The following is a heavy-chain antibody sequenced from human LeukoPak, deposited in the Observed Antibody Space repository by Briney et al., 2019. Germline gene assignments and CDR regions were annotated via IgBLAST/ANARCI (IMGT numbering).Heavy chain of an antibody. D-gene: IGHD1-26*01. CDR2: ISSSSSTI. CDR1: GFTFSSYS. Sequence: PGGSLRLSCAASGFTFSSYSMNWVRQAPGKGLEWVSYISSSSSTIYYADSVKGRFTISRDNAKNSLYLQMNSLRAEDTAIYYCAKRGAGVGTTVAPGDYWGQGTLVTVSS. J-gene: IGHJ4*02. CDR3: AKRGAGVGTTVAPGDY. V-gene: IGHV3-48*01.